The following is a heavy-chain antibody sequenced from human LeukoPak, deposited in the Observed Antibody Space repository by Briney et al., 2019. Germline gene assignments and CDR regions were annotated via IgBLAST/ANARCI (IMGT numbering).Heavy chain of an antibody. D-gene: IGHD3-22*01. CDR2: IYYSGST. J-gene: IGHJ5*02. V-gene: IGHV4-39*07. Sequence: SETLSLTCTVSGGSISSSSYYWGWIRQPPGKGLEWIGSIYYSGSTYYNSSLRSRVTISVDTSKNQFSLGLSSLTAADTAVYYCAREVRDSSGYYNWFDPWGQGTLVTVSS. CDR1: GGSISSSSYY. CDR3: AREVRDSSGYYNWFDP.